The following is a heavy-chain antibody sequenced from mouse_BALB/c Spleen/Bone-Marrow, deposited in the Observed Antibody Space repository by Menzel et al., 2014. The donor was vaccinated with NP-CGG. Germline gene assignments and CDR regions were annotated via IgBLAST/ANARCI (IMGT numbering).Heavy chain of an antibody. CDR2: IFPGSGNT. D-gene: IGHD1-1*01. Sequence: QVQLQQSGPELVKPGASVKISCKASGYSFTSYYIHWVKQRPGQGLEWIGWIFPGSGNTKYNEKFKGKATLTADTSSSTAYMQLSSLTSEDSAVYFCARRYGGSRYYFDYWGQGTTLTVSS. CDR1: GYSFTSYY. CDR3: ARRYGGSRYYFDY. J-gene: IGHJ2*01. V-gene: IGHV1-66*01.